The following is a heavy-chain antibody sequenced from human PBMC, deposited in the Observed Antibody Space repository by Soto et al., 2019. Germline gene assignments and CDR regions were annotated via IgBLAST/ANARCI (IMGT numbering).Heavy chain of an antibody. CDR3: AIQDCTNDVCLEAAVTVGGALES. D-gene: IGHD2-8*01. Sequence: EVQLVQSGGGLAQPGKSLRLSCAASGFTFRKFWMHWVRQVPGKGPVWVSYISSDGTTTDYADSVKGRFTISRDNAKDTLYLQMDRLRDEDTAVYYCAIQDCTNDVCLEAAVTVGGALESWGQGTLVTVSS. V-gene: IGHV3-74*01. CDR1: GFTFRKFW. CDR2: ISSDGTTT. J-gene: IGHJ1*01.